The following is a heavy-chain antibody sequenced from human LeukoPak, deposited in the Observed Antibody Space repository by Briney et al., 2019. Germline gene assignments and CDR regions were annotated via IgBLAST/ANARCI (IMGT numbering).Heavy chain of an antibody. D-gene: IGHD6-6*01. V-gene: IGHV3-9*01. CDR1: GFTFSSYA. CDR2: ISWNSGST. CDR3: AKGADYSISAASDY. Sequence: GRSLRLSCAASGFTFSSYAMHWVRQAPGKGLEWVSGISWNSGSTGYADSVKGRFTISRDNAKNSLHLQMNSLRVEDTASYYCAKGADYSISAASDYWGQGTLVTVSS. J-gene: IGHJ4*02.